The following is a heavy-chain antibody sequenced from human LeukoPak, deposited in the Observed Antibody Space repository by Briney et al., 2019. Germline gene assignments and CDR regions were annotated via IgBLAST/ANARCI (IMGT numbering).Heavy chain of an antibody. D-gene: IGHD1-26*01. CDR3: AKDKSYSGIHNWFDP. CDR1: GFPFSTFW. V-gene: IGHV3-7*03. J-gene: IGHJ5*02. CDR2: INQDGSEK. Sequence: GGSLRLSCAVSGFPFSTFWMSWVRQAPGKGLEWVANINQDGSEKYYVDSVRGRFAISRDNAKNTLHLQMDSLRAEDTAIYYCAKDKSYSGIHNWFDPWGQGTLVTVSS.